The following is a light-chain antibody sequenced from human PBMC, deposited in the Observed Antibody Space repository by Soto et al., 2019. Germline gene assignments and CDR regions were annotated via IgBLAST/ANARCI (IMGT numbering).Light chain of an antibody. J-gene: IGKJ1*01. CDR1: QSISSNF. V-gene: IGKV3-20*01. Sequence: EVVLSQCPGSLSLSPGQRATLSCRASQSISSNFLAWYQQKPGQAPRLLIYATSSRATGIPGRFSGSGSGTDFTLTISRLEPEDFAVYYCQQYSSSWTFGQGTKVDIK. CDR3: QQYSSSWT. CDR2: ATS.